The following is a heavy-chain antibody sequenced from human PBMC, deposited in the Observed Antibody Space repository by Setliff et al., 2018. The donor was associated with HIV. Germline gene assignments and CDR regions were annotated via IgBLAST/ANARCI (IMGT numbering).Heavy chain of an antibody. CDR2: IGMSGITT. Sequence: GGSLRLSCAASGLTFNNHPMSWVRQAPGKGLEWVSAIGMSGITTYYGGSAKGRFIISRDNVKSSLYLQMNSLTTEDTALYFCVKGGTLAGQFYSYMHVWGKGTTVTVSS. V-gene: IGHV3-23*01. D-gene: IGHD6-19*01. J-gene: IGHJ6*03. CDR3: VKGGTLAGQFYSYMHV. CDR1: GLTFNNHP.